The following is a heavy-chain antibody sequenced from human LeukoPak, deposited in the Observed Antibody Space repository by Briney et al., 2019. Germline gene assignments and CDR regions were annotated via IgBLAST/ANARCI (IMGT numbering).Heavy chain of an antibody. V-gene: IGHV1-2*02. CDR3: ARLVSGPDGYY. D-gene: IGHD6-19*01. CDR1: GYSFTDYY. J-gene: IGHJ4*02. CDR2: INPNRGGT. Sequence: ASVKVSCKASGYSFTDYYMHWVRQAPGQGLEWMGWINPNRGGTNYAQKFQGRVTMTRDTSISTVYMELSRLRSDDTAVYYCARLVSGPDGYYWGQGTLVTVSS.